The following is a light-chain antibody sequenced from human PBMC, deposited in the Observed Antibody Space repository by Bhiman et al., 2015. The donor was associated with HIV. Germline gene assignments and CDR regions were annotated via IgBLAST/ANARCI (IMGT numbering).Light chain of an antibody. CDR1: SSDIGSYTL. Sequence: QSALTQPASMSGSPGQSITISCTGTSSDIGSYTLVSWYQQHPGKAPKLLIYEVTKRPSGVSNRFSGSKSDNTASLTISGLQAEDEATYFCCSYAGGTTFVFGTGTKVTVL. CDR3: CSYAGGTTFV. J-gene: IGLJ1*01. V-gene: IGLV2-23*02. CDR2: EVT.